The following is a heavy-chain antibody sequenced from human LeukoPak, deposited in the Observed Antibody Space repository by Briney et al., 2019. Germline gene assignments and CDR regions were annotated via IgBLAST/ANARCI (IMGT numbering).Heavy chain of an antibody. CDR2: ITPILGIA. CDR1: GGTFSSYA. CDR3: AGGAHSSSWYWFDP. D-gene: IGHD6-13*01. J-gene: IGHJ5*02. Sequence: SVKVSCKASGGTFSSYAISWVRQAPGQGLEWMGRITPILGIANYAQKFQGRVTITADKSTSTAYMELSSLRSEDTAVYYCAGGAHSSSWYWFDPWGQGTLVTASS. V-gene: IGHV1-69*04.